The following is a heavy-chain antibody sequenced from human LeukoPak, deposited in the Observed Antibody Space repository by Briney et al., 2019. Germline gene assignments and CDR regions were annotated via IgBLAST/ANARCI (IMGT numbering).Heavy chain of an antibody. J-gene: IGHJ4*02. Sequence: ASVKVSCKVSGYTLTELSMHWVRQAPGKGLEWMGGFDPEDGETIYAQKFQGRVTMTEDTPTDTAYMELSSLRSEDTAVYYCATHWLGGWYYGDYASDYWGQGTLVTVSS. V-gene: IGHV1-24*01. D-gene: IGHD4-17*01. CDR3: ATHWLGGWYYGDYASDY. CDR1: GYTLTELS. CDR2: FDPEDGET.